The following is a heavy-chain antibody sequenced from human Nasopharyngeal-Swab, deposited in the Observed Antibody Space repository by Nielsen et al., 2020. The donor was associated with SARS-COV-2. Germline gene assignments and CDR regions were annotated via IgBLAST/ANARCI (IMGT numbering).Heavy chain of an antibody. V-gene: IGHV4-31*02. CDR3: ARGGGWFGELLGGYYYYYYMDV. Sequence: WIRQPPGKGLEWIGYIYYSGSTYYNPSLKSRVTISVDTSKNQSSLKLSSVTAADTAVYYCARGGGWFGELLGGYYYYYYMDVWGKGTTVTVSS. D-gene: IGHD3-10*01. J-gene: IGHJ6*03. CDR2: IYYSGST.